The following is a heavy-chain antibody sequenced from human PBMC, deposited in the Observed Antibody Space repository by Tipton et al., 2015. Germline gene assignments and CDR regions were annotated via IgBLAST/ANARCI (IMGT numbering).Heavy chain of an antibody. CDR3: AREPLMLGGLRYAMDV. J-gene: IGHJ6*02. V-gene: IGHV4-4*07. CDR2: IYTSGNT. CDR1: GVSMSSSY. D-gene: IGHD3-16*01. Sequence: TLSLTCTVSGVSMSSSYWSWIRQPAGKGLEWIGRIYTSGNTMYNPSLKSRVTMSVDTSKNQFSLKVTSVTAADTAVYYCAREPLMLGGLRYAMDVWGQGTTVTVSS.